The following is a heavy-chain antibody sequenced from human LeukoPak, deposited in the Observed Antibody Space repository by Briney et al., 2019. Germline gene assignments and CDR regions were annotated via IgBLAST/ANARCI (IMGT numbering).Heavy chain of an antibody. V-gene: IGHV4-34*01. CDR2: IHHSGRT. CDR1: GGSLSGFY. J-gene: IGHJ4*02. CDR3: ARVRQTPYGDYGYFDC. Sequence: PSETLSLNCSVYGGSLSGFYWSWIRQAPGKGLEWIGEIHHSGRTSHNPSLKSRVTMSVDTSKNHFSLNLSSVTAADTAVYYCARVRQTPYGDYGYFDCWGQGTLVTVSS. D-gene: IGHD4-17*01.